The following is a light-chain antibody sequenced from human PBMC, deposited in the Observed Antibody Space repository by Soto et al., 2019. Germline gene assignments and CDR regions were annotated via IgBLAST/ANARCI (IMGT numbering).Light chain of an antibody. J-gene: IGKJ4*02. CDR2: AAS. CDR3: QQYNSFSKT. Sequence: DIQMTQSPSRLSASVGDRVTITCRASQSIGYWLAWYQQKPGKAPNLLIYAASTLETGVPSRFSGSGYGTEFTLTLASLQPDDYVSYYCQQYNSFSKTFGRGTKVEIK. V-gene: IGKV1-5*01. CDR1: QSIGYW.